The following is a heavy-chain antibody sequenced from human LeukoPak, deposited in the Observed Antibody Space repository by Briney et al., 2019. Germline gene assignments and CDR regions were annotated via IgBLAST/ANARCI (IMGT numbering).Heavy chain of an antibody. CDR3: ASQRGYSYGPLIDY. V-gene: IGHV4-30-2*01. J-gene: IGHJ4*02. D-gene: IGHD5-18*01. Sequence: SETLSLTCAVSGGSISSGGYSWRWIRQPPGKGLEWIGYIYHSGSTYYNPSLKSRVTISVDRSKNQFSLKLSSVTAADTAVYYCASQRGYSYGPLIDYWGQGTLVTVSS. CDR1: GGSISSGGYS. CDR2: IYHSGST.